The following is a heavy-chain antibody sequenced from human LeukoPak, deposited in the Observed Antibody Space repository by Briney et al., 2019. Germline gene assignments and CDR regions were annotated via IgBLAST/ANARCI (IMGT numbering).Heavy chain of an antibody. J-gene: IGHJ4*02. V-gene: IGHV4-39*01. D-gene: IGHD3-3*01. CDR2: IYYSGST. CDR1: GGSISSSSYY. Sequence: MTSETLSLTCTVSGGSISSSSYYWGWIRQPPGKGLEWIGSIYYSGSTYYNPSLKSRVTISVDTSKNQFSLKLSSVTAADTAVYYCASTEGYYDFWSGYLLGGQGTLVTVSS. CDR3: ASTEGYYDFWSGYLL.